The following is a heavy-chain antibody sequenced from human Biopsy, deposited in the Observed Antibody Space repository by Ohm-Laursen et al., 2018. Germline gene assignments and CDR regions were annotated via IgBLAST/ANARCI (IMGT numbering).Heavy chain of an antibody. J-gene: IGHJ6*02. CDR2: ISETSSHI. CDR1: GYSVSSYD. CDR3: ARDSSRRAREGGMDV. V-gene: IGHV3-21*01. Sequence: LSLTCAASGYSVSSYDMNWVRQAPGKGLEWISYISETSSHIYDADSVRGRFTVARDIAKNSLYLQLNSLRVEDTAVYYCARDSSRRAREGGMDVWGQGTTVTVSS. D-gene: IGHD6-6*01.